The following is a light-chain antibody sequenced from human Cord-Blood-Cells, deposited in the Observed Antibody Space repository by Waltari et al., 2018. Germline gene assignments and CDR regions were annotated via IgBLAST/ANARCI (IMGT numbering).Light chain of an antibody. CDR1: SSDGGGYYY. CDR3: SSYTSSSTLVV. J-gene: IGLJ2*01. CDR2: DVS. Sequence: QSALTPPASVSGSPGKSITISCTGTSSDGGGYYYVSPYQQHPGKAPKLMIDDVSNRPSGVSNRFSGSKSGNTAALTISGLQSEDEADYYCSSYTSSSTLVVFGGGTKLTVL. V-gene: IGLV2-14*01.